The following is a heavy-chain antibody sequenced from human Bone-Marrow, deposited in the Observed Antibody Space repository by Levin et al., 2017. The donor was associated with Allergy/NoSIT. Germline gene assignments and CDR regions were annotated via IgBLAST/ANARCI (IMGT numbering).Heavy chain of an antibody. CDR2: ISHDESSK. CDR1: GFTFSSYT. D-gene: IGHD3-10*01. J-gene: IGHJ4*02. Sequence: QSGGSLRLSCTASGFTFSSYTMHWVRKAPGKGLEWMAVISHDESSKYYADSVKGRFTISRDNSKNTLHLQMNSLSSEDTAVYYCATDRGVQQWEYYFDFWGQGTLVTVSS. V-gene: IGHV3-30-3*01. CDR3: ATDRGVQQWEYYFDF.